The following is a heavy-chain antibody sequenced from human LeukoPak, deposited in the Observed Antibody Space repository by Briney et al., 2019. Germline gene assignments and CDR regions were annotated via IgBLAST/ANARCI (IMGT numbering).Heavy chain of an antibody. CDR2: ISGSGGST. D-gene: IGHD6-19*01. J-gene: IGHJ4*02. V-gene: IGHV3-23*01. Sequence: GGSLRLSCAASGFTFSSYAMHWVRQAPGKDLERVSAISGSGGSTYYADSVKGRFTISIDNSKNTLYLQMNSLRAEDTAVYYCAKAFAAVALYYFDYWGQGTLVTVSS. CDR1: GFTFSSYA. CDR3: AKAFAAVALYYFDY.